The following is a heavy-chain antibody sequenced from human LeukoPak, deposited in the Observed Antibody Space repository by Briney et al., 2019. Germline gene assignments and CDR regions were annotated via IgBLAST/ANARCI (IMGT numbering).Heavy chain of an antibody. CDR3: ARGFWRVTPLFDI. CDR2: INHSGST. J-gene: IGHJ3*02. V-gene: IGHV4-34*01. D-gene: IGHD5-18*01. CDR1: GGSFSGYY. Sequence: PSETPSLTCAVYGGSFSGYYWSWIRQPPGKGLEWIGEINHSGSTNYNPSLKSRVTISVDTSKNQFSLKLSSVTAADTAVYYCARGFWRVTPLFDIWAKGTMVTVSS.